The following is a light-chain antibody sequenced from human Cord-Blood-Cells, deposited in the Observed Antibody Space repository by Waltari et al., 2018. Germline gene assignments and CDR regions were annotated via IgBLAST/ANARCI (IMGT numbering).Light chain of an antibody. V-gene: IGKV1-39*01. CDR1: QSISSY. J-gene: IGKJ5*01. CDR2: AAS. Sequence: DIQLTQSPSSLSASVGDRVTITCRASQSISSYLNWYQQKPGKAPKLLIYAASSLQSGVPSRFSDSGSGTDFTLTISSLQPEDFATYYCQQSYSTFGQGTRLEIK. CDR3: QQSYST.